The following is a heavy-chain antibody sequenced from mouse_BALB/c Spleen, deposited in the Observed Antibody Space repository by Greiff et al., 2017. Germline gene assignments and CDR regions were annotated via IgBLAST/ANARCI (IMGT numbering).Heavy chain of an antibody. Sequence: QVQLQQSGAELVRPGSSVKISCKASGYAFSSYWMNWVKQRPGQGLEWIGQIYPGDGDTNYNGKFKGKATLTADKSSSTAYMQLSSLTSEDSAVYFCARQGFGGFAYWGQGTLVTVSA. D-gene: IGHD3-3*01. CDR2: IYPGDGDT. J-gene: IGHJ3*01. CDR3: ARQGFGGFAY. CDR1: GYAFSSYW. V-gene: IGHV1-80*01.